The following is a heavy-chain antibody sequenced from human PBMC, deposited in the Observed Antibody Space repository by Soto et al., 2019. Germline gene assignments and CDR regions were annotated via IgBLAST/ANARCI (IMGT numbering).Heavy chain of an antibody. V-gene: IGHV1-69*13. CDR1: GGTFSSYA. D-gene: IGHD6-6*01. Sequence: SVKVSCKASGGTFSSYAISWVRQAPGQGLEWMGGIIPIFGTANYAQKFQGRVTITADESTSTAYMELSSLRSEDTAVYYCARDLRVAARRDYYYYGMDVWGQGTTVTVSS. CDR2: IIPIFGTA. CDR3: ARDLRVAARRDYYYYGMDV. J-gene: IGHJ6*02.